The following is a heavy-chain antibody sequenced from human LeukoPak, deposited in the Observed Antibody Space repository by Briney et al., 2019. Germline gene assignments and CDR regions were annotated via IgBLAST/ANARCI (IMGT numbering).Heavy chain of an antibody. J-gene: IGHJ4*02. CDR1: GFTLSSYA. V-gene: IGHV3-23*01. CDR2: IGGSADNT. Sequence: QSGGSPRLSCTASGFTLSSYAMSWVRQAPGEGLEWVSTIGGSADNTNYAEAVKGRFTISRDNSKNTMYLQMNSLRAEDTAVYYCAKQGFGCWGQGTLVTVSS. CDR3: AKQGFGC.